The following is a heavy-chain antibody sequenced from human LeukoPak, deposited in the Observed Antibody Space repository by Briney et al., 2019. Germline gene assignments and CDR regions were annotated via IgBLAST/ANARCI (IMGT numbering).Heavy chain of an antibody. CDR3: ARSTMLHYYYYYMDV. J-gene: IGHJ6*03. CDR2: IYYSGST. V-gene: IGHV4-59*01. Sequence: PSETLSLTCTVSGGSISSYYWSWIRQPPGKGLEWIGYIYYSGSTNYNPSLKSRVTISVDTSKNQFSLKLSSVTAADTAVYYRARSTMLHYYYYYMDVWGKGTTVTVSS. CDR1: GGSISSYY. D-gene: IGHD2-8*01.